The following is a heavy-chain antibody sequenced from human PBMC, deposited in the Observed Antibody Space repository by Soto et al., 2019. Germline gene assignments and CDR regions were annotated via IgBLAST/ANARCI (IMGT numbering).Heavy chain of an antibody. J-gene: IGHJ4*02. Sequence: QITLKESGPTLVKPTQPLTLTCTFSGFSLSTSGVGVGWIRQPPGKALEWLALIYWNDDKRYSPSLKSRLTNTKDTSHNQVVLTLTNMDPVDTATYYCAHTGFHGGTSSLAPHYWGQGTLVTVSS. D-gene: IGHD2-15*01. CDR3: AHTGFHGGTSSLAPHY. CDR1: GFSLSTSGVG. CDR2: IYWNDDK. V-gene: IGHV2-5*01.